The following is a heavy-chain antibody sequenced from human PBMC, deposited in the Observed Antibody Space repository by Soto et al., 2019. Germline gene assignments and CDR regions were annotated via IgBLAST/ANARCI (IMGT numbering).Heavy chain of an antibody. Sequence: QITLKESGPPLVKPTQTLTLTCTFSGFSLSTSGVGVGWIRQPPGKALEWLALIYWDDDKRYSPSLKSRLTITKDTSKNQVVLTMTNMDPVDTATYYCAHRMRYCISTSCYAGYFQHWGQGTLVTVSS. CDR1: GFSLSTSGVG. CDR3: AHRMRYCISTSCYAGYFQH. CDR2: IYWDDDK. J-gene: IGHJ1*01. D-gene: IGHD2-2*01. V-gene: IGHV2-5*02.